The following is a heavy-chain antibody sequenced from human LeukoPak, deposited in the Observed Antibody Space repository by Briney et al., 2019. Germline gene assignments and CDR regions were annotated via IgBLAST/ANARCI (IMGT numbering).Heavy chain of an antibody. D-gene: IGHD3-3*01. Sequence: SQTLSLTCTVSGGSISSGSYYWSWIRQPAGKRLEWIGRIYTSGSTNYNPSLKSRVTISVDTSKNQFSLKLSSVTAADTAVYYCASHGIGATIFAPYFYYWGQGTLVTVSS. CDR1: GGSISSGSYY. V-gene: IGHV4-61*02. J-gene: IGHJ4*02. CDR2: IYTSGST. CDR3: ASHGIGATIFAPYFYY.